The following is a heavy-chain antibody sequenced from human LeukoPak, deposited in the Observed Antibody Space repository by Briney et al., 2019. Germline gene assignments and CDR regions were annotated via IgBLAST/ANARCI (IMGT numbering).Heavy chain of an antibody. Sequence: GGSLRLSCAASGFTFSSYSMNWVRQAPGKGLEWVSYISSSSSTIYYADSVKGRFTISRDNAKNSLYLQMNSLRAEDTAVYYCARVYNRNFRKAYYFDYWGQGTLVTVSS. CDR2: ISSSSSTI. D-gene: IGHD1-14*01. CDR3: ARVYNRNFRKAYYFDY. CDR1: GFTFSSYS. J-gene: IGHJ4*02. V-gene: IGHV3-48*01.